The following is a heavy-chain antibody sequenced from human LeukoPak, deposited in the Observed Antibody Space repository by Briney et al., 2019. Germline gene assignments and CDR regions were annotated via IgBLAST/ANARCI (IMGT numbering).Heavy chain of an antibody. Sequence: PGRSLRLSCAASGFTLSSYGMHWVRQAPGKGLEWVAVIWYDGSNKYYADSVKGRFTISRDNSKNTLYLQMNSLRAEDTAVYYCARGGIAVAGMKDYWGQGTLVTVSS. CDR2: IWYDGSNK. J-gene: IGHJ4*02. V-gene: IGHV3-33*01. CDR1: GFTLSSYG. CDR3: ARGGIAVAGMKDY. D-gene: IGHD6-19*01.